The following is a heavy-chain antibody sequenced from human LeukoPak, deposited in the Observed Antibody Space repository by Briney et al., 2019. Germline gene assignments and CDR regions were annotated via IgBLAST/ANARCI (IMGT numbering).Heavy chain of an antibody. CDR3: ARGARRYCSGGSCHRYFDL. J-gene: IGHJ2*01. D-gene: IGHD2-15*01. CDR2: MNPNSGNT. V-gene: IGHV1-8*02. Sequence: ASVKVSCKASGGTFSSYDINWVRQATGQGLEWMGWMNPNSGNTGYAQKFQGRVTMTRNTSISTAYMELSSLRSEDTAVYYCARGARRYCSGGSCHRYFDLWGRGTLVTVSS. CDR1: GGTFSSYD.